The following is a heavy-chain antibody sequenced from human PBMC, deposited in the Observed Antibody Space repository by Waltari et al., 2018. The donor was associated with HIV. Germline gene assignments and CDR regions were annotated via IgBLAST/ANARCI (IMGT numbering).Heavy chain of an antibody. D-gene: IGHD2-15*01. Sequence: QVQLQESGPGLVKPSETLSLTCAVSGYSISSGYYWGWIRQPPGKGLEWIGSIYHSGSTYYNPSLKSRVTISVDTSKNQFSLKLSSVTAADTAVYYCARGGAFDIWGQGTMVTVSS. J-gene: IGHJ3*02. CDR1: GYSISSGYY. V-gene: IGHV4-38-2*01. CDR3: ARGGAFDI. CDR2: IYHSGST.